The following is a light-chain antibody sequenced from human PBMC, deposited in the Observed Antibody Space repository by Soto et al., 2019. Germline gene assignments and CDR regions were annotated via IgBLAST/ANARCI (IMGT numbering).Light chain of an antibody. CDR1: SSDVGEYNY. V-gene: IGLV2-8*01. Sequence: QSVLTQPPSASVTPGRSVAIACTGTSSDVGEYNYVSWYQQRPGKAPKLMIHEVSGRPSGVPDRFSGSKSSNTASLTVSGLQAEDEADYYCSSNAGSNNLVFGGGTKVTVL. J-gene: IGLJ2*01. CDR3: SSNAGSNNLV. CDR2: EVS.